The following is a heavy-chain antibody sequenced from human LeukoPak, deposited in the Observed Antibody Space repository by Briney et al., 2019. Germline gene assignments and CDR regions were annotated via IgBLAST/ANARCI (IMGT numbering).Heavy chain of an antibody. CDR1: GFTFRSYS. D-gene: IGHD3-16*01. J-gene: IGHJ4*02. V-gene: IGHV3-21*01. CDR3: ARDRSTNSYAEYFFDY. Sequence: GVSLRLSCAASGFTFRSYSMNWVRQAPGKGLEWVSSISTSSSYIYYADSVKGRFTISRDNAKNLLYLQMNSLRAEDTAVYHCARDRSTNSYAEYFFDYWGQGTLVTASS. CDR2: ISTSSSYI.